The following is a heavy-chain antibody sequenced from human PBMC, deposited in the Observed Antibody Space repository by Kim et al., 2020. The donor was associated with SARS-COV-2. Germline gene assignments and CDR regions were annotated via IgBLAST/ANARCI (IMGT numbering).Heavy chain of an antibody. J-gene: IGHJ2*01. D-gene: IGHD3-22*01. Sequence: GGSLRLSCAASGFTVSSNYMSWVRQAPGKGLEWVSVIYSGGSTYYADSVKGRFTISRDNSKNTLYLQMNSLRAEDTAVYYCARDLRPYYYDSSGYYYMLWYFDLWGRGTLVTVSS. CDR3: ARDLRPYYYDSSGYYYMLWYFDL. CDR1: GFTVSSNY. V-gene: IGHV3-66*02. CDR2: IYSGGST.